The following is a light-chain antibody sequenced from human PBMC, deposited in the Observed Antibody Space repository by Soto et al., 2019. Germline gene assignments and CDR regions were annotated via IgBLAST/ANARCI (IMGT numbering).Light chain of an antibody. Sequence: EILLTQSPDTLSLSPGERATLSCRASQSVNNNYVAWYQQKSGQAPRLLIFAASSRATGIPGRFSGSGSGTDFTLTISRLEPEDFAVCYCQQYGSSLSTFGQGTNLEIK. CDR1: QSVNNNY. V-gene: IGKV3-20*01. CDR2: AAS. CDR3: QQYGSSLST. J-gene: IGKJ2*01.